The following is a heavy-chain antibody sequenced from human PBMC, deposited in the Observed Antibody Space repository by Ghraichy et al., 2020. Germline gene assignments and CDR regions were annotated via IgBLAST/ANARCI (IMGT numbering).Heavy chain of an antibody. J-gene: IGHJ6*02. D-gene: IGHD6-13*01. CDR1: GGSISSGGYS. CDR2: IYYTGTT. CDR3: ARDTSGQQLAYGMDV. V-gene: IGHV4-31*03. Sequence: SETLSLTCTVSGGSISSGGYSWSWIRQHPGKGLEWVGYIYYTGTTHYNVSLKSRVTISIDTSKNQFSLKLSSVTAADTAVYYCARDTSGQQLAYGMDVWGQGTTVTVSS.